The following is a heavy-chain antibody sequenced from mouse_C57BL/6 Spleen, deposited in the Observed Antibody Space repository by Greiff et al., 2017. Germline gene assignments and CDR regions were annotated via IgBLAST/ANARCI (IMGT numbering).Heavy chain of an antibody. V-gene: IGHV5-16*01. CDR3: ARDLDAMDY. J-gene: IGHJ4*01. CDR1: GFTFSDYY. Sequence: EVKVVESEGGLVQPGSSMKLSCTASGFTFSDYYMAWVRQVPEKGLEWVANINYDGSSTYYLDSLKSRFILSRDNAKNILYLQMSSLKSEDTATYYCARDLDAMDYWGQGTSVTVSS. CDR2: INYDGSST.